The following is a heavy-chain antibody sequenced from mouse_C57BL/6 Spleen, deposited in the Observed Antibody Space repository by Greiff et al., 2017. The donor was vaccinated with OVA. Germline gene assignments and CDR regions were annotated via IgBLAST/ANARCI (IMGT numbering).Heavy chain of an antibody. Sequence: QVTLKESGPGILQPSQTLSLTCSFSGFSLSTFGMGVGWIRQPPGKGLEWLAHIWWDDDKYYNPALKSRLTISKDTSKNQVFLKIANVDTADTATDYCARIKGFITTVGGPYYFDYWGQGTTLTVSS. CDR1: GFSLSTFGMG. J-gene: IGHJ2*01. V-gene: IGHV8-8*01. D-gene: IGHD1-1*01. CDR3: ARIKGFITTVGGPYYFDY. CDR2: IWWDDDK.